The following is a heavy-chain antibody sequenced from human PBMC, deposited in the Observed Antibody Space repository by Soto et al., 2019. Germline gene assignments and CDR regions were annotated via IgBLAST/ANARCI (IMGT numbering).Heavy chain of an antibody. CDR1: GYTFTNFG. Sequence: ASVKVSCKASGYTFTNFGISWVRQAPGQGLEWMGWINTYNGNTNYAQKLQGRVTMTTDTFTSTAYMELRSLRSDDTAVYYCARGLYGMDVWGQGTTVTVSS. J-gene: IGHJ6*02. CDR3: ARGLYGMDV. CDR2: INTYNGNT. V-gene: IGHV1-18*01.